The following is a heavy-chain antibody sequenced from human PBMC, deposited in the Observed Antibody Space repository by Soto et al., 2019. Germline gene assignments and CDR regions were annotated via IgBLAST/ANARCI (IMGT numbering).Heavy chain of an antibody. J-gene: IGHJ1*01. CDR1: GDSISTRSNY. CDR3: AREGPPIRAHNPPEYFQH. V-gene: IGHV4-39*02. Sequence: SETLSLTCTVSGDSISTRSNYWAWIRQPPGKGLEWIGSIYYTGGTYYNPSLKSRVTLFLDTSKNQFSLNLNSVTAADKAVYYCAREGPPIRAHNPPEYFQHWGQGTPVT. CDR2: IYYTGGT.